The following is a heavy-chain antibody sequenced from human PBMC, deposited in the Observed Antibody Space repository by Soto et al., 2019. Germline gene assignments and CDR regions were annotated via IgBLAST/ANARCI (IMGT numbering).Heavy chain of an antibody. Sequence: SETLSLTCTVSGGSISSSSYYWGWIRQPPGKGLEWIGGIYYSGSTYYNPSLKSRVTISVDTSKNQFSLKLSSVTAADTAMYYCPSSRITLNWGVPKWFDPWGQGTLVTVSS. D-gene: IGHD1-20*01. J-gene: IGHJ5*02. CDR2: IYYSGST. CDR3: PSSRITLNWGVPKWFDP. CDR1: GGSISSSSYY. V-gene: IGHV4-39*01.